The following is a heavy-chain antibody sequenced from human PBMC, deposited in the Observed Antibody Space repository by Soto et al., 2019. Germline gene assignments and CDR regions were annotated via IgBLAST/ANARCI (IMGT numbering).Heavy chain of an antibody. J-gene: IGHJ5*02. Sequence: SDTLSLTCTVSGGSISSYYWSWIRQPPGKGLEWIGYIYYSGSTNYNPSLKSRVTISVDTSKNQFSLKLSSVTAADTAVYYCARVPQQRWLDPWGQGTLVTVSS. V-gene: IGHV4-59*01. CDR1: GGSISSYY. D-gene: IGHD6-25*01. CDR2: IYYSGST. CDR3: ARVPQQRWLDP.